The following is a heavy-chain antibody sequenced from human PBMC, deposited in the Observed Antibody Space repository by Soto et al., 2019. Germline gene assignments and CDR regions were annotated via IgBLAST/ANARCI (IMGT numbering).Heavy chain of an antibody. D-gene: IGHD5-12*01. Sequence: GGSLRLSCAASGFTFSSYGMHWVRQAPGKGLEWVAVIWYDGSNKYYANSVKGRFTISRDNSKNTLYLQMNSLRAEDTAVYYCARDRSGYDRSDYWGQGTLVTVSS. CDR3: ARDRSGYDRSDY. J-gene: IGHJ4*02. CDR2: IWYDGSNK. CDR1: GFTFSSYG. V-gene: IGHV3-33*01.